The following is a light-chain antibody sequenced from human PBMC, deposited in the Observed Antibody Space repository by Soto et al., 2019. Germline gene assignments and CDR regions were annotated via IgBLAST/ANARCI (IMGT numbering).Light chain of an antibody. V-gene: IGKV1-5*01. CDR3: QQYENYWT. J-gene: IGKJ1*01. CDR1: QSISAW. CDR2: DAS. Sequence: DIQMTQSPSTPSATAGDRLTTPFRASQSISAWLAWYQQKPGKAPKLLIYDASNLESGVPSRFSGSGSGTEFTLTISNLQPDDFATYYCQQYENYWTFGQGTKVDIK.